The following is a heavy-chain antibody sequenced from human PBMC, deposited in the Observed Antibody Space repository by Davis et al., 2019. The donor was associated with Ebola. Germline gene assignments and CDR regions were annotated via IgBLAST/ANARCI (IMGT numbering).Heavy chain of an antibody. J-gene: IGHJ6*02. CDR2: INPSGGST. CDR1: GYTFTSYY. V-gene: IGHV1-46*01. CDR3: ARGVSKGDYVLYYYGMDV. D-gene: IGHD4-17*01. Sequence: AASVTVSCKASGYTFTSYYMHWVRQAPGQGLEWMGIINPSGGSTSYAQKFQGRVTMTRDTSTSTVYMELSSLRSEDTAVYYCARGVSKGDYVLYYYGMDVWGQGTTVTVSS.